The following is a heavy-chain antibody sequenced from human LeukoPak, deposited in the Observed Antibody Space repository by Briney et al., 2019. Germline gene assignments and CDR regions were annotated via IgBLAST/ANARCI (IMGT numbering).Heavy chain of an antibody. CDR2: IIPILGIA. Sequence: SVKVSCKASGGTFSSYAISWVRQAPGQGLEWMGRIIPILGIANYAQKFQGRVTITADKSTSTAYMELSSLRSEDTAVYYCAREPSSGWYDYWGQGTLVTVSS. J-gene: IGHJ4*02. CDR3: AREPSSGWYDY. CDR1: GGTFSSYA. D-gene: IGHD6-19*01. V-gene: IGHV1-69*04.